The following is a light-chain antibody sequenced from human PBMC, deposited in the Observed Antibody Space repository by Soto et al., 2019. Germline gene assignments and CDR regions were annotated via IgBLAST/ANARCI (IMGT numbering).Light chain of an antibody. Sequence: DIVMTQSPDSLAVSLVERATINCKSSQSVLYSSNDKNYLAWYQQKPGQPPKLLIYWASTREAGVPDRFSGSGSGTDFTLTISSLQAEDVAVYYCQQYYSTPRTFGQGTKLEIK. CDR2: WAS. CDR1: QSVLYSSNDKNY. V-gene: IGKV4-1*01. J-gene: IGKJ2*01. CDR3: QQYYSTPRT.